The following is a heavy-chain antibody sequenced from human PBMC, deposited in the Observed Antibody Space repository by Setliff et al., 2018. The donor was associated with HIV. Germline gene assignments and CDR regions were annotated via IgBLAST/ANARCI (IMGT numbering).Heavy chain of an antibody. D-gene: IGHD3-22*01. CDR3: ASTTYYYDSSGHPPGWFDP. CDR1: GGTFSSYT. CDR2: VIPILGIA. V-gene: IGHV1-69*02. J-gene: IGHJ5*02. Sequence: GASVKVSCKASGGTFSSYTISWVRQAPGQGLEWMGRVIPILGIANNAQKFQGRVTMTADKSTSTAYMELSSLRSDDTAVYYCASTTYYYDSSGHPPGWFDPWGQGTLVTSPQ.